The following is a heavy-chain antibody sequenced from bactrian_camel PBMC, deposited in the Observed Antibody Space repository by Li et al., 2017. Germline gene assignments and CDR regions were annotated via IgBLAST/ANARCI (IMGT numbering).Heavy chain of an antibody. V-gene: IGHV3S31*01. CDR2: VYIDSGTK. J-gene: IGHJ6*01. CDR1: GYLYGGNC. D-gene: IGHD7*01. CDR3: ALRVLLAPGRPLVGISP. Sequence: VQLVESGGGSVQTGGSLRLSCQVSGYLYGGNCLGLFRQAPGKEREGVAAVYIDSGTKYYADSVKGRFTISWDNADNTVYLQMDSLKPDDSGIYYCALRVLLAPGRPLVGISPGARGPRSPSP.